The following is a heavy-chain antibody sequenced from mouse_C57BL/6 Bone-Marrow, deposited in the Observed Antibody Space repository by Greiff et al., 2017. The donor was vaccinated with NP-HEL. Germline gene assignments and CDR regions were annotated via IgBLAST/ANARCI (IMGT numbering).Heavy chain of an antibody. CDR3: ARRAGDWYFDV. CDR2: ISSGGSYT. CDR1: GFTFSSYG. Sequence: EVKLMESGGDLVKPGGSLKLSCAASGFTFSSYGMSWVRQTPDKRLEWVATISSGGSYTYYPDSVKGRFTISRDNAKNTLYLQMSSLKSEDTAMYYCARRAGDWYFDVWGTGTTVTVSS. J-gene: IGHJ1*03. V-gene: IGHV5-6*02.